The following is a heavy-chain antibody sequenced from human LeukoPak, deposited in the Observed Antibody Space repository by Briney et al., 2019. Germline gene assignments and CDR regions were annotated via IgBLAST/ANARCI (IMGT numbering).Heavy chain of an antibody. V-gene: IGHV3-9*01. D-gene: IGHD6-19*01. Sequence: GGSLRLSCAASGFTFDDYAMHWVRQAPGKGLEWVSGISWNSGSIGYADSVKGRFTISRDNSKNTLYLQMNSLRAEDTAVYYCARVVAVAGTGYFDYWGQGTLVTVSS. CDR2: ISWNSGSI. CDR3: ARVVAVAGTGYFDY. CDR1: GFTFDDYA. J-gene: IGHJ4*02.